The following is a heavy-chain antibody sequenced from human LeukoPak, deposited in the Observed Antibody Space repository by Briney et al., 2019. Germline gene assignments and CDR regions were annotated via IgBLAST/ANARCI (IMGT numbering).Heavy chain of an antibody. Sequence: PGRSLRLSCAASGFTFSSYGMHWVRQAPGKGLEWVAVISYDGSNKYCADSVKGRFTISRDNSKNTLYLQMNSLRAEDTAVYYCAKGQVVVVEPDAFDIWGQGTMVTVSS. CDR3: AKGQVVVVEPDAFDI. D-gene: IGHD2-15*01. CDR1: GFTFSSYG. J-gene: IGHJ3*02. V-gene: IGHV3-30*18. CDR2: ISYDGSNK.